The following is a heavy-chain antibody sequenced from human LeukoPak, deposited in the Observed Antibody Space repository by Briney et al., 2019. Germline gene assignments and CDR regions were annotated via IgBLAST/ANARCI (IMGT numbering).Heavy chain of an antibody. CDR2: MWYDGSNK. CDR3: ASPGVVAATGYDYYYYGMDV. Sequence: PGGSLRLSCAASGFTFSSYGMHWVRQAPGKGREGVGLMWYDGSNKYYTDSVKGRFTISRDNSKSTLYLQMNSLRAEDTAVYYCASPGVVAATGYDYYYYGMDVSGQGNTVTVSS. J-gene: IGHJ6*02. CDR1: GFTFSSYG. D-gene: IGHD2-15*01. V-gene: IGHV3-33*01.